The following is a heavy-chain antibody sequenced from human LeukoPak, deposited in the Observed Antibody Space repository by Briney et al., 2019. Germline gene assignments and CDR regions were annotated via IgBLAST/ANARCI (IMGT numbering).Heavy chain of an antibody. CDR3: ARDYAAELLWFGELKGAFDY. J-gene: IGHJ4*02. CDR2: ISAYNGNT. CDR1: GYTFTSYG. Sequence: ASVKVSCKASGYTFTSYGISWVRQAPGQGLEWMGWISAYNGNTNYAQKLQGRVTMTTDTSTSTAYMELRSLRSDDTAVYYCARDYAAELLWFGELKGAFDYWGQGTLVTVSS. V-gene: IGHV1-18*01. D-gene: IGHD3-10*01.